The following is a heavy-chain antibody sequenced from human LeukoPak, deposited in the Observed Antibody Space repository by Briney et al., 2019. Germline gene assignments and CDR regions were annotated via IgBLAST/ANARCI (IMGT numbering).Heavy chain of an antibody. J-gene: IGHJ4*02. CDR3: ARPHGAVAGTEDYFDY. Sequence: ASETLSLTCAVYGGSFSGYYWSWIRQPPGKGLEWIGEINHSGSTNYNPSLKSRVTISVDTSKNQFSLKLSSVTAADTAVYYCARPHGAVAGTEDYFDYWGQGTLSPSPQ. D-gene: IGHD6-19*01. CDR1: GGSFSGYY. V-gene: IGHV4-34*01. CDR2: INHSGST.